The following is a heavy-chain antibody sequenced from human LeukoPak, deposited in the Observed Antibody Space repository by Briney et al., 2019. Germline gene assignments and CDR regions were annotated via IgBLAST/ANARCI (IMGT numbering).Heavy chain of an antibody. Sequence: GGSLRLSCAASGVTFSSYAMHWVRQAPGKGLEWVAVISYDGSNKYYADSVKGRFTISRDNSKNTLYLQMNSLRAEDTAVYYCARTSAGVIGYFDYWGQGTLVTVSS. CDR1: GVTFSSYA. D-gene: IGHD3-10*01. V-gene: IGHV3-30*04. J-gene: IGHJ4*02. CDR2: ISYDGSNK. CDR3: ARTSAGVIGYFDY.